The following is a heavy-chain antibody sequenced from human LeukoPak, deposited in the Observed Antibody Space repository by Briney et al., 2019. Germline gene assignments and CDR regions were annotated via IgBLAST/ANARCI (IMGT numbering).Heavy chain of an antibody. CDR1: GFTVSSNY. J-gene: IGHJ4*02. D-gene: IGHD6-13*01. Sequence: GGSLRLPCAASGFTVSSNYMSWVRQAPGKGLEWVSVIYSVGSTYYADSVKGRFTISRDNSKNTLFLQMNGLRVEDTAIYYCASSNRAAAGTFDYWGQGTLVTVSS. CDR3: ASSNRAAAGTFDY. V-gene: IGHV3-53*01. CDR2: IYSVGST.